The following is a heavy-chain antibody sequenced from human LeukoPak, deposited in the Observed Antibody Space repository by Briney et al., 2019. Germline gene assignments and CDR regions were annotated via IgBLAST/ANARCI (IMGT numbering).Heavy chain of an antibody. D-gene: IGHD5-24*01. V-gene: IGHV3-66*01. J-gene: IGHJ4*02. CDR2: IYRGGTT. CDR1: GFTVRNNY. Sequence: GGSLRLSCAASGFTVRNNYMSWVRQAPGKGLEWVSVIYRGGTTYYADSVKGRFTISRDNSKNTLYLQMNSLRAEDTAVYYCARDPEMATISGDVDFGYWGQGTLVTVSS. CDR3: ARDPEMATISGDVDFGY.